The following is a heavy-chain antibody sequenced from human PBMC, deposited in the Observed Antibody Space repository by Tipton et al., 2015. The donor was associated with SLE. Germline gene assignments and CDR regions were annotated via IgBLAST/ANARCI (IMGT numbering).Heavy chain of an antibody. Sequence: TMSLTCTVSGYSITTGSYWCCVPQPPGKGREWVGNMYHTGITDYNHSLKSRVTISVDTSKNQFSLKLRSVTAADTAVYFCARYYCTTTRCYYVDYGCRGTLVTVSS. CDR3: ARYYCTTTRCYYVDY. J-gene: IGHJ4*02. CDR2: MYHTGIT. V-gene: IGHV4-38-2*02. D-gene: IGHD2-2*01. CDR1: GYSITTGSY.